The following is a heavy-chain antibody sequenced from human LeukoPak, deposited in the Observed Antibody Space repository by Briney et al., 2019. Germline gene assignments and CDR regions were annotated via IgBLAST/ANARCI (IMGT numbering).Heavy chain of an antibody. CDR3: AKSRGFVGNFDY. CDR2: ISYDGSNK. CDR1: GFTFSSYG. J-gene: IGHJ4*02. Sequence: GRSLRLSYAASGFTFSSYGMHWVRQAPGKGLEWVAVISYDGSNKYYADSVKGRFTISRDNSKNTLYLQMNSLRAEDTAVYYCAKSRGFVGNFDYWGQGTLVTVSS. D-gene: IGHD5-12*01. V-gene: IGHV3-30*18.